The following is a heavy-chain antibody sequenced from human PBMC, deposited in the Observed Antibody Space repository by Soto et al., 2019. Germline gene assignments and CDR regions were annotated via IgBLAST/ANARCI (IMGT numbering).Heavy chain of an antibody. CDR3: ASDPTYCSGGSCYSPGWFDP. Sequence: QVQLVQSGAEVKKPGASVKVSCKASGYTFTSYGISWVRQAPGQGLEWMGWISAYNGNTNYAQKLQGRVTMTTDTSTSTAYMELRSLRSDDTAVYYCASDPTYCSGGSCYSPGWFDPWGQGTLVTVSS. CDR1: GYTFTSYG. D-gene: IGHD2-15*01. V-gene: IGHV1-18*01. CDR2: ISAYNGNT. J-gene: IGHJ5*02.